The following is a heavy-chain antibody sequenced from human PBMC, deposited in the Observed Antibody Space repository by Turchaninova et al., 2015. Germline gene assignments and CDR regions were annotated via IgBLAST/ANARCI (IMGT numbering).Heavy chain of an antibody. CDR1: GYSLTVYW. CDR3: ARLNGDYVDY. J-gene: IGHJ4*02. Sequence: EVQLSQSGAAGKKPGESLKISCKGSGYSLTVYWFGWVRQITGKCLEWNGIIYPCDADTRYSPSFQGQVTISADKSISTAYLQWSSLKASDTAMYYCARLNGDYVDYWGQGTLVTVSS. V-gene: IGHV5-51*01. CDR2: IYPCDADT. D-gene: IGHD4-17*01.